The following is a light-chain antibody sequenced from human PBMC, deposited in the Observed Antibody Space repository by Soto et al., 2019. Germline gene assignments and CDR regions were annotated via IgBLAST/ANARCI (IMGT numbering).Light chain of an antibody. CDR3: QQRTNWPPLN. Sequence: EIVLTQSPATLSLSPGERATLSCSASQSVSSSLAWYQQKPGQPPRLLIYDASNRATGIPARFSGSGSGTDFTLTISRLEPEDFAVYYCQQRTNWPPLNFGGGTKVEIK. V-gene: IGKV3-11*01. CDR1: QSVSSS. J-gene: IGKJ4*01. CDR2: DAS.